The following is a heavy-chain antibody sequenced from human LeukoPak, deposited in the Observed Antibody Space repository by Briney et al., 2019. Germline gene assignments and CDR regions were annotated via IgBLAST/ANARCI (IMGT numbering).Heavy chain of an antibody. D-gene: IGHD6-19*01. V-gene: IGHV3-9*01. CDR1: GFTFSSYW. Sequence: GGSLRLSCAASGFTFSSYWMSWVRQAPGKGLEWVSGISWNSGSKGYADSVKGRFTISRDNAKNSLYLQMNSLRVEDTALYYCAKGSDGSSGWYSWFDPWGQGTLVTVSS. J-gene: IGHJ5*02. CDR3: AKGSDGSSGWYSWFDP. CDR2: ISWNSGSK.